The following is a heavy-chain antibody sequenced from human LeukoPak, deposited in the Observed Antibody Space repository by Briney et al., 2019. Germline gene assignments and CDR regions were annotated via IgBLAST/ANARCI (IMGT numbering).Heavy chain of an antibody. J-gene: IGHJ2*01. D-gene: IGHD6-13*01. CDR1: GGSISSSNW. CDR2: IYHSGST. Sequence: SETLSLTCAVSGGSISSSNWWSWVRQPPGKGLEWIGEIYHSGSTNYNPSLKSRVTISVDTSKNQFSLKLSSVTAADTAVYYCASSSSWPYWYFDLWGRGTLVTVSS. CDR3: ASSSSWPYWYFDL. V-gene: IGHV4-4*02.